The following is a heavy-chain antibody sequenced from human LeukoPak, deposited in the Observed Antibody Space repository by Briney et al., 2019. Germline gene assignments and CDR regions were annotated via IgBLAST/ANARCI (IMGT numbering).Heavy chain of an antibody. CDR1: GFTVSSNY. D-gene: IGHD3-22*01. Sequence: PGGSLRLSCAASGFTVSSNYMSWVRQAPGKGLEWVSVIYSGGSTYYADSVKGRFTISRDNSKNTLYLQMNSLRAEDTAVYYCARGRRHNRYYYDSSGYYWLDYWGQGTLVTVSS. J-gene: IGHJ4*02. CDR3: ARGRRHNRYYYDSSGYYWLDY. V-gene: IGHV3-66*01. CDR2: IYSGGST.